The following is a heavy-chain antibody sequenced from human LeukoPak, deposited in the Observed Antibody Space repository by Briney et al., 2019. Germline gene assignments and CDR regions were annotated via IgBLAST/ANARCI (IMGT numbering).Heavy chain of an antibody. CDR1: GFTFSSYA. V-gene: IGHV3-30-3*01. Sequence: QPGGSLRLSCAASGFTFSSYAMHWVRQAPGKGLEWVAVISYDGSNKYYADSVKGRFTISRDNSKNTLYLQMNSLRAEDTAVYYCERERFGQQLWRAFDYWGQGTLVTVSS. CDR3: ERERFGQQLWRAFDY. CDR2: ISYDGSNK. J-gene: IGHJ4*02. D-gene: IGHD6-13*01.